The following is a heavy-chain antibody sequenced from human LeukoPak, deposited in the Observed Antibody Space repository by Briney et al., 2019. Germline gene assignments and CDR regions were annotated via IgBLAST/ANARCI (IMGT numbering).Heavy chain of an antibody. V-gene: IGHV3-73*01. CDR3: TYYRQDPAGYYYGMDV. CDR1: GFTFSASD. CDR2: IGVKTNNYAT. D-gene: IGHD1-26*01. Sequence: PGGSLRLSCAASGFTFSASDMHWVRQASGKGLEWVGRIGVKTNNYATAYGASVRGRFTISRDDSKNTACLQMNSLRTEDTAIYYCTYYRQDPAGYYYGMDVWGQGTTVTVSS. J-gene: IGHJ6*02.